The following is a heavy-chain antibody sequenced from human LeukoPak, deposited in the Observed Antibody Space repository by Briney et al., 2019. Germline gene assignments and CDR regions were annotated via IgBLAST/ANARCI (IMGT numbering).Heavy chain of an antibody. Sequence: SVKVSCKASGGTFSSYAISWVRQAPGQGVEWMGRIIPILGIANYAQKFQGRVTITADKSTSTAYMELSSLRSEDTAVYYCARAKTIAAAELGYYYYGMDVWGQGTTVTVSS. J-gene: IGHJ6*02. D-gene: IGHD6-13*01. CDR2: IIPILGIA. CDR3: ARAKTIAAAELGYYYYGMDV. V-gene: IGHV1-69*04. CDR1: GGTFSSYA.